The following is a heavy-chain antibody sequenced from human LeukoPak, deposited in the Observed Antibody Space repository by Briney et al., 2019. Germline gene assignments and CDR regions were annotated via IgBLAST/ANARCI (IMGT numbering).Heavy chain of an antibody. CDR3: ARGVNTYYDFWSGYDAFDI. Sequence: SETLSLTCAVYGGSFSGYCWSWIRQPPGKGLEWIGEINHSGSTNYNPSLKSRVTISVDTSKNQFSLKLSSVTAADTAVYYCARGVNTYYDFWSGYDAFDIWGQGTMVTVSS. CDR1: GGSFSGYC. D-gene: IGHD3-3*01. V-gene: IGHV4-34*01. J-gene: IGHJ3*02. CDR2: INHSGST.